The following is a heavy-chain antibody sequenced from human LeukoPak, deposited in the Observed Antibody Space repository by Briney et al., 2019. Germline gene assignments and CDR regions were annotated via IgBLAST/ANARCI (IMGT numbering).Heavy chain of an antibody. D-gene: IGHD1-14*01. Sequence: PGGSLRLSCAASGFTFGNYAMSWVRQGPGKGLEWVSLISGSGGNTYYADSVKGRFTISRDNSKNMLYLQVNSLSAEDTAVYYCAKQPRPRAPAEYFSDYWGQGTLVTVSS. CDR3: AKQPRPRAPAEYFSDY. CDR1: GFTFGNYA. CDR2: ISGSGGNT. J-gene: IGHJ4*02. V-gene: IGHV3-23*01.